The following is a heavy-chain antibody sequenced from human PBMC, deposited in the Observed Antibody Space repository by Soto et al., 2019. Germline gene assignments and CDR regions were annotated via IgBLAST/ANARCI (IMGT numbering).Heavy chain of an antibody. V-gene: IGHV4-31*02. J-gene: IGHJ6*02. CDR1: GGSISSGGYY. D-gene: IGHD3-10*01. CDR2: IYYSGST. Sequence: SETLSLTXTVSGGSISSGGYYWSWIRQHPGKGLEWIGYIYYSGSTYYNPSLKSRVTISVDTSKNQFSLKLSSVTAADTAVYYCARAGSGSYQYYYYGMDVWGQGTTVTVSS. CDR3: ARAGSGSYQYYYYGMDV.